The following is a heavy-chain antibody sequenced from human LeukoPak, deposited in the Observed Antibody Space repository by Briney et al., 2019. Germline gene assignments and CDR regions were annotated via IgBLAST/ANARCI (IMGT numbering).Heavy chain of an antibody. CDR3: ARDAYCSGGSCYNDY. Sequence: EASVKLSCKASGGTFSSYTISWVPQAPGQGLEWMGRIIPILGIANYAQKFQGRVTITADKSTSTAYMELSSLRSEDTAVYYCARDAYCSGGSCYNDYWGQGTLVTVSS. CDR1: GGTFSSYT. CDR2: IIPILGIA. J-gene: IGHJ4*02. V-gene: IGHV1-69*04. D-gene: IGHD2-15*01.